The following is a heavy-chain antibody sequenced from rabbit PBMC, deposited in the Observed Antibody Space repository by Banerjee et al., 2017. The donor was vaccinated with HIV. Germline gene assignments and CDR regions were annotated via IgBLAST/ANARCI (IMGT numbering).Heavy chain of an antibody. Sequence: QEQLEESGGDLVKPEGSLTLTCTASGFTLSSGYWMCWVRQAPGKGLEWIGCISTGSGSTYYASWAKGRFTISKTSSTTVTLQLNSLTAADTATYFCARGFGADGSYFGLRGQGTLVTVS. J-gene: IGHJ3*01. V-gene: IGHV1S45*01. D-gene: IGHD8-1*01. CDR2: ISTGSGST. CDR1: GFTLSSGYW. CDR3: ARGFGADGSYFGL.